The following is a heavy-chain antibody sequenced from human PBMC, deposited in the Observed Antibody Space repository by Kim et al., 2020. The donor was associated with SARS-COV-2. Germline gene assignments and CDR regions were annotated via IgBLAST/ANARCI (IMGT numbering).Heavy chain of an antibody. CDR3: ASSRYGSGSYPFDY. CDR2: INHSGST. Sequence: SETLYLTCAVYGGSFSGYYWSWIRQPPGKGLEWIGEINHSGSTNYNPSLKSRVTISVDTSKNQFSLKLSSVTAADTAVYYCASSRYGSGSYPFDYWGQGTLVTVSS. CDR1: GGSFSGYY. J-gene: IGHJ4*02. V-gene: IGHV4-34*01. D-gene: IGHD3-10*01.